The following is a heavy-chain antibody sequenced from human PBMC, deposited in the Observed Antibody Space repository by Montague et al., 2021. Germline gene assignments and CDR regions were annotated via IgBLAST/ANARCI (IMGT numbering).Heavy chain of an antibody. V-gene: IGHV4-31*03. J-gene: IGHJ4*02. D-gene: IGHD6-13*01. CDR1: GDSLSSVGYS. CDR2: MYYSGST. Sequence: TLSLTCTVSGDSLSSVGYSWTWIRQHPGKGPEWIGYMYYSGSTYYNPSLKSRVTISGDTSKNHFSLRLTSVTAADTAVYYCARGRLATGDFDYWGQGTLVSASS. CDR3: ARGRLATGDFDY.